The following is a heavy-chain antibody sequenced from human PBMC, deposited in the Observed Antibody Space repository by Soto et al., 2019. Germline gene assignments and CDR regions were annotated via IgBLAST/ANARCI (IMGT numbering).Heavy chain of an antibody. V-gene: IGHV3-48*01. CDR3: ARAVDTAMVT. D-gene: IGHD5-18*01. J-gene: IGHJ5*02. Sequence: PGGSLRLSCAASGFSFSSYSMNWVRQAPGKGLEWVSYISSSSSSTIYYADSVKGRFTISRDNAKNSLYLQMNSLRAEDTAVYYCARAVDTAMVTWGQGTLVTVSS. CDR1: GFSFSSYS. CDR2: ISSSSSSTI.